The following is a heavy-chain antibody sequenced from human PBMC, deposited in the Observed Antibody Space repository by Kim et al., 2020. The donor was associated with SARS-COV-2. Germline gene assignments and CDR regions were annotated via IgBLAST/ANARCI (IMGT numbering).Heavy chain of an antibody. D-gene: IGHD3-22*01. V-gene: IGHV3-21*01. CDR2: ISSSSSYI. Sequence: GGSLRLSCAASGFTFSSYSMNWVRQAPGKGLEWVSSISSSSSYIYYADSVKGRFTISRDNAKNSLYLQMNSLRAEDTAVYYCARGSSYYDSSGYYYRGAFDYWGQGTLVTVSS. CDR1: GFTFSSYS. CDR3: ARGSSYYDSSGYYYRGAFDY. J-gene: IGHJ4*02.